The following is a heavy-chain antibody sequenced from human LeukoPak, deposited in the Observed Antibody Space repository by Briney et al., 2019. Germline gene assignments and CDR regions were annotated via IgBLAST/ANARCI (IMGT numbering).Heavy chain of an antibody. V-gene: IGHV3-7*01. Sequence: AGGSLRLSCAASGFTFSRYWMSWVRQAPGKGLEWVANIKKDGSEKYYVDSVKGRFTISRDNAKNSLYLQMNSLRAEDTAVYYCASKASSGWYLETWGQGTLVTVSS. CDR3: ASKASSGWYLET. CDR2: IKKDGSEK. CDR1: GFTFSRYW. J-gene: IGHJ4*02. D-gene: IGHD6-19*01.